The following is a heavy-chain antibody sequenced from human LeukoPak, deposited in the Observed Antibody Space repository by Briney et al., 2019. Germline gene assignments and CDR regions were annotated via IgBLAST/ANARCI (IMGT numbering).Heavy chain of an antibody. Sequence: SETLSLTCTVSGGSISSSSYYWGWLRQPPGKGLEWIGGIYYSGSTYYNPSLKTRFTISVDTSKNQCSLDLTSVTAADPAGYYCARHDPVGHFLRGMDVGGQGTTVTVSS. CDR3: ARHDPVGHFLRGMDV. J-gene: IGHJ6*02. V-gene: IGHV4-39*01. D-gene: IGHD2/OR15-2a*01. CDR2: IYYSGST. CDR1: GGSISSSSYY.